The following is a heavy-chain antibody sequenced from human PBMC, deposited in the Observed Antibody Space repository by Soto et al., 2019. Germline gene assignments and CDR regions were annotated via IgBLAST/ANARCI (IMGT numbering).Heavy chain of an antibody. D-gene: IGHD2-21*01. Sequence: SETLSLTCAVSGASIHNSHSFWGWIRQPPGKGLEFIANVYYSGGAHYNPSFKSRVTISVDTATNQVSLRMTSVTAADTAVYFCGRVVEGATRHTDFDSWGQGTLVTVSS. J-gene: IGHJ5*01. CDR2: VYYSGGA. V-gene: IGHV4-39*01. CDR1: GASIHNSHSF. CDR3: GRVVEGATRHTDFDS.